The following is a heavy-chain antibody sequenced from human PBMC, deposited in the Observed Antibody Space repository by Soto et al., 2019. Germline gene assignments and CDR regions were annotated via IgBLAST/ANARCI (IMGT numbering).Heavy chain of an antibody. CDR1: GFTFRNYG. D-gene: IGHD5-18*01. CDR2: ISYDGSNT. J-gene: IGHJ4*02. CDR3: AKGDLDTSMAMAFDY. Sequence: QVQLVESGGGVVQTGRSLRLSCAASGFTFRNYGLHWVRQAPGKGLEWVAVISYDGSNTYYTDSVKGRFTISRDNFQNTLYLQMDSLRTDDTAVYYCAKGDLDTSMAMAFDYWGQGTLVTVSS. V-gene: IGHV3-30*18.